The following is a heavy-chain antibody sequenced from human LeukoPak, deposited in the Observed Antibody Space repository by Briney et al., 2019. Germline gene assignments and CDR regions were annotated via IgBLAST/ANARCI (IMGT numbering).Heavy chain of an antibody. CDR3: ARVGYCTNGVCYNWFDP. CDR2: IYCSGST. CDR1: GGSISRSSYY. Sequence: SETLSLTCTVSGGSISRSSYYWGWIRQPPGKGLEWIGSIYCSGSTHYNPSLKSRVTISADTSKNQFSLKLASVTAADTSVYFCARVGYCTNGVCYNWFDPWGQGTLVTVSS. D-gene: IGHD2-8*01. V-gene: IGHV4-39*01. J-gene: IGHJ5*02.